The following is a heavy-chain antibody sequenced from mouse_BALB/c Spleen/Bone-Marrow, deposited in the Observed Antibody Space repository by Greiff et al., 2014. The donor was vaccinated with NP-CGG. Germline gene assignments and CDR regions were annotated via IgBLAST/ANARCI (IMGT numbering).Heavy chain of an antibody. V-gene: IGHV1-62-2*01. CDR3: ARHEDLDIRRRLGAMDY. J-gene: IGHJ4*01. CDR2: FYPGSGSI. D-gene: IGHD2-12*01. CDR1: GYDFCDYI. Sequence: QVQLQQSGAELVKPGASVRLSCKASGYDFCDYIIYWVKQRSGQGLEWIGWFYPGSGSIKYNEKFKDKATLTADKSSRTVYMELSRLTSEDSAVYFCARHEDLDIRRRLGAMDYWGQGTSVTVSS.